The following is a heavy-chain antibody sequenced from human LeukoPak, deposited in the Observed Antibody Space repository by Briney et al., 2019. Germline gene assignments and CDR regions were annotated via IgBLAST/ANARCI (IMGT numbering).Heavy chain of an antibody. J-gene: IGHJ4*02. CDR2: INDSRIS. D-gene: IGHD4-17*01. Sequence: TSSETLSLTCAVYGGSFSGYLWSWIRQSPGKGLEWIWEINDSRISNYNPALKSRVTISADTSKNQFSLRLQSVTAADTAVYYCVRIYGDYIMYWGQGTLLTVSS. V-gene: IGHV4-34*01. CDR3: VRIYGDYIMY. CDR1: GGSFSGYL.